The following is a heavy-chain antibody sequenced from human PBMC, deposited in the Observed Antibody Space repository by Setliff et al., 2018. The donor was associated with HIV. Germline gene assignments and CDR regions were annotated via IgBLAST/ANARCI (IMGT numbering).Heavy chain of an antibody. D-gene: IGHD2-2*02. CDR1: GFSFDDQT. J-gene: IGHJ4*02. Sequence: PGGSLRLSCTGSGFSFDDQTMSWVRQAPGKGLEWVGRIKSEVDGGTTDYAAPVKGRFTISRDDSKNTLYLQMNSLKTEDTAVYYCTTVHYCSSSRCYIIDYWGQGTLVTVSS. CDR2: IKSEVDGGTT. CDR3: TTVHYCSSSRCYIIDY. V-gene: IGHV3-15*01.